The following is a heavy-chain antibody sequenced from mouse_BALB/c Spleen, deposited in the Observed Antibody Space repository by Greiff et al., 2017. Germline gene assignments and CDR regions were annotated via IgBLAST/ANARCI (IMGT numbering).Heavy chain of an antibody. CDR2: ISSGGSYT. CDR3: ARLGNLPYAMDY. V-gene: IGHV5-6*01. CDR1: GFTFSSYG. Sequence: EVQRVESGGDLVKPGGSLKLSCAASGFTFSSYGMSWVRQTPDKRLEWVATISSGGSYTYYPDSVKGRFTISRDNAKNTLYLQMSSLKSEDTAMYYCARLGNLPYAMDYWGQGTSVTVSS. D-gene: IGHD2-1*01. J-gene: IGHJ4*01.